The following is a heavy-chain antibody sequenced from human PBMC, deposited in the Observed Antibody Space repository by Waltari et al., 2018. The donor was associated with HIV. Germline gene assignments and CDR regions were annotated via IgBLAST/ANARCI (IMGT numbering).Heavy chain of an antibody. CDR3: ARPHYDSSGYYAY. CDR1: GGSFSGYY. V-gene: IGHV4-34*01. J-gene: IGHJ4*02. CDR2: INHSGST. D-gene: IGHD3-22*01. Sequence: QVQLQQWGAGLLKPSETLSLTCAVYGGSFSGYYWSWIRQPPGKGLEWSGEINHSGSTTYTPSLKSRVTISVDTSKNQFSLKLSSVTAADTAVYYCARPHYDSSGYYAYWGQGTLVTVSS.